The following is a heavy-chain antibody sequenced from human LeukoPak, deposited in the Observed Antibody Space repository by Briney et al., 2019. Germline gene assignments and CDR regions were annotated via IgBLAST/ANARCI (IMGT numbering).Heavy chain of an antibody. D-gene: IGHD2-8*01. V-gene: IGHV3-23*01. CDR2: ITTSGGTT. CDR1: GFSFTTYA. CDR3: AKDPNGDYIGAFDN. Sequence: GGSLRLSCAASGFSFTTYAMTWVRQLPGKGLEWVSAITTSGGTTKYADSVKGRLTISRDNSKNTLYLQMNSLRAEDTAIYYCAKDPNGDYIGAFDNWGQGTMVTVSS. J-gene: IGHJ3*02.